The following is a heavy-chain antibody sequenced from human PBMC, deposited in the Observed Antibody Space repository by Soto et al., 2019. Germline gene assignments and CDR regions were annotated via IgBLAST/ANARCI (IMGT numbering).Heavy chain of an antibody. J-gene: IGHJ6*02. D-gene: IGHD3-3*01. CDR3: ASCRKSGHLALYGMDV. V-gene: IGHV1-69*02. CDR1: GGTLSSYT. Sequence: QVQLVQSGAEVKKPGSSVKVSCKASGGTLSSYTISWVRQAPGQGLEWMGRIIPILGIANYAQKSQGRVTITADKPTSTAYMELSSLRSEDTAVYYCASCRKSGHLALYGMDVWGQGTTVTVSS. CDR2: IIPILGIA.